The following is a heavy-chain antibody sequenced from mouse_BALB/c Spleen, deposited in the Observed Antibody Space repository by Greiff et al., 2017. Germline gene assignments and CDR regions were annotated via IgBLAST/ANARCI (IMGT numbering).Heavy chain of an antibody. CDR2: IIPGSGST. Sequence: QVQLKESGAELMKPGASVKISCKATGYTFSSYWIEWVKQRPGHGLEWIGEIIPGSGSTNYNEKFKGKATFTADTSSNTAYMQLSSLTSEDAAVYYYARWGSSGYVGFADWGQGTLVTVSA. CDR3: ARWGSSGYVGFAD. J-gene: IGHJ3*01. D-gene: IGHD3-1*01. V-gene: IGHV1-9*01. CDR1: GYTFSSYW.